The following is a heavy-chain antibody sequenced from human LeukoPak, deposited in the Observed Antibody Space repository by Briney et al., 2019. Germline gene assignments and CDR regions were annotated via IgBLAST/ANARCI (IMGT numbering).Heavy chain of an antibody. CDR1: GYSFTTYW. D-gene: IGHD1-1*01. J-gene: IGHJ4*02. Sequence: GESLKISCKGSGYSFTTYWITWVRQMPGKGLEWMGRIDPSDSYTNYSPSFQGHVTISADKSISTAYLQWSSLKASDTAMYYCARQGIQLGGFFDYWGQGTLVTVSS. V-gene: IGHV5-10-1*01. CDR3: ARQGIQLGGFFDY. CDR2: IDPSDSYT.